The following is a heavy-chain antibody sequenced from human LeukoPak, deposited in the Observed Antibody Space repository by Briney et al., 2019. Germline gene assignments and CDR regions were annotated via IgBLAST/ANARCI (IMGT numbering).Heavy chain of an antibody. CDR3: ARGTLDTAMAEFDY. CDR2: INPNSGGT. Sequence: ASVKVSCKASGYTFTGYYMHWVRQAPGQGLEWMGWINPNSGGTNYAQKLQGRVTMTTDTSTSTAYMELRSLRSDDTAVYYCARGTLDTAMAEFDYWGQGTLVTVSS. D-gene: IGHD5-18*01. J-gene: IGHJ4*02. CDR1: GYTFTGYY. V-gene: IGHV1-2*02.